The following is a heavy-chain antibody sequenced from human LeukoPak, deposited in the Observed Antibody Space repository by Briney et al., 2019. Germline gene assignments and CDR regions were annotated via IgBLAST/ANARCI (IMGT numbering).Heavy chain of an antibody. V-gene: IGHV3-23*01. D-gene: IGHD3-10*01. CDR3: AKDSRGVRFGEYGTFDY. Sequence: GGSLRLSCAASGFTFSRYWMSWVRQAPGKGLEWVSAISGSGGSTYYADSVKGRFTISRDNSKNTLYLQMNSLRAEDTAVYYCAKDSRGVRFGEYGTFDYWGQGTLVTVSS. J-gene: IGHJ4*02. CDR2: ISGSGGST. CDR1: GFTFSRYW.